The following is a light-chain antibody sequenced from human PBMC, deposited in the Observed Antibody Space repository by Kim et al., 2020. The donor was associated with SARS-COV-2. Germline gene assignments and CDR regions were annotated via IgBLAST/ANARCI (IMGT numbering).Light chain of an antibody. CDR2: YDR. V-gene: IGLV3-21*04. CDR1: NIGSRS. J-gene: IGLJ1*01. Sequence: SYELTQPPSVSVAPGKTASITCGGDNIGSRSVHWYQQKPGQAPVLVMYYDRDRPSGIPARISGSNSDDTATLTISRVEAGDEADYYCQVWDSGSDHPGVFGTGTTVTVL. CDR3: QVWDSGSDHPGV.